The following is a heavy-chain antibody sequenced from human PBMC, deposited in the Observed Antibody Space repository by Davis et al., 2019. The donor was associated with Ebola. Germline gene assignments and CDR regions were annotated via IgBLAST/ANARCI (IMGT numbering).Heavy chain of an antibody. CDR2: MNPNSGNT. J-gene: IGHJ6*02. Sequence: ASVKVSCKASGYTFTSYAISWVRQATGQGLEWMGWMNPNSGNTGYAQKFQGRVTMTRNTSISTAYMELSSLRSEDTAVYYCARGYAGFYYYGMDVWGQGTTVTVSS. D-gene: IGHD4-17*01. CDR3: ARGYAGFYYYGMDV. V-gene: IGHV1-8*02. CDR1: GYTFTSYA.